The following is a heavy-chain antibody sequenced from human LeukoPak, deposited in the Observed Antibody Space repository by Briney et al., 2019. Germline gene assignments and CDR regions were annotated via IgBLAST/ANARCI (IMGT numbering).Heavy chain of an antibody. CDR1: GGTFSSYA. CDR3: ARYPDNLNYADINWFDP. J-gene: IGHJ5*02. CDR2: IIPIFGTA. Sequence: SVKVSCKASGGTFSSYAISWVRQAPGQGLEWMGGIIPIFGTANYAQKFQGRVTITADESTSTAYMELSSLRSEDTAVYYCARYPDNLNYADINWFDPWGQGTLVTVSS. D-gene: IGHD1-7*01. V-gene: IGHV1-69*01.